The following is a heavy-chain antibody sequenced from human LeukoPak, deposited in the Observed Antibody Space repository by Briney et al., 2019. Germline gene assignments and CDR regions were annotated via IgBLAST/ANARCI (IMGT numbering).Heavy chain of an antibody. CDR2: IYTSGST. CDR3: ARAPMYIGTDAWFDP. D-gene: IGHD1-26*01. J-gene: IGHJ5*02. V-gene: IGHV4-61*02. CDR1: GGSISSGSYY. Sequence: SQTLSLTCTVSGGSISSGSYYWSWIRQPAGKGLEWIGRIYTSGSTNYNPSLKSRVTISVDTSKNQFSLKLGSVTAADTAVYYCARAPMYIGTDAWFDPWGQGTLVTVSS.